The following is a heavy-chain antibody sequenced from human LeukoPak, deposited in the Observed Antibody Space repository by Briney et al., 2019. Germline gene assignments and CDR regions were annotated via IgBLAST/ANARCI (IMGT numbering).Heavy chain of an antibody. D-gene: IGHD3-22*01. CDR1: GFIFSSYG. CDR2: ISYDGSNK. Sequence: GGSLRLSCEASGFIFSSYGMHWVRQAPGKGLEWVAVISYDGSNKYYADSVKGRFTISRDNSKNTLYLQMNSLRAEDTAVYYCARDEYLDYYDSSGPPGAFDIWGQGTMVTVSS. J-gene: IGHJ3*02. V-gene: IGHV3-30*03. CDR3: ARDEYLDYYDSSGPPGAFDI.